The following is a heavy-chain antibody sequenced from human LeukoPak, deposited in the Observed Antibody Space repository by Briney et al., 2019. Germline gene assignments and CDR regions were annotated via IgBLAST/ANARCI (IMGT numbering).Heavy chain of an antibody. CDR1: GFPFSSYW. Sequence: PGGSLRLSCAVSGFPFSSYWMSWVRQAPGKGLEWVANIKQDGSEKYYVDSVKGRFTISRDNTKNSLYLQMNSPRHEDTAVYYCARERGGYCSSTSCSRGFDYWGQGTLVTVSS. CDR2: IKQDGSEK. V-gene: IGHV3-7*01. D-gene: IGHD2-2*01. J-gene: IGHJ4*02. CDR3: ARERGGYCSSTSCSRGFDY.